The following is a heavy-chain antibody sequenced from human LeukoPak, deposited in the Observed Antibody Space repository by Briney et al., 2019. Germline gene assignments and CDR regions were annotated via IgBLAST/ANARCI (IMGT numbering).Heavy chain of an antibody. CDR3: AKARRVTATQSYYFDY. D-gene: IGHD2-21*02. CDR1: GFTFSSYA. V-gene: IGHV3-30*04. Sequence: GGSLRLSCAASGFTFSSYAMHWVRQAPGKGLEWVAVISYDGSNKYYADSVKGRFTISRDNSKNTLYLQMNSLRAEDTAVYYCAKARRVTATQSYYFDYWGQGTLVTVSS. CDR2: ISYDGSNK. J-gene: IGHJ4*02.